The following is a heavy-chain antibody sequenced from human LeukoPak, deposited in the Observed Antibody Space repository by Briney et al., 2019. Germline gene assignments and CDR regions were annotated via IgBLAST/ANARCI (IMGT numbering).Heavy chain of an antibody. Sequence: SETLSLTCTVSGGSISSYYWSWIRQPPGKGLEWIGYIYYSGSTNYNPSLKSRVTISVDTSKNQFSLKLSSVTAADTAVYYCAGLLWFGDPHTHNWFDPWGQGTLVTVSS. V-gene: IGHV4-59*08. CDR2: IYYSGST. J-gene: IGHJ5*02. CDR3: AGLLWFGDPHTHNWFDP. D-gene: IGHD3-10*01. CDR1: GGSISSYY.